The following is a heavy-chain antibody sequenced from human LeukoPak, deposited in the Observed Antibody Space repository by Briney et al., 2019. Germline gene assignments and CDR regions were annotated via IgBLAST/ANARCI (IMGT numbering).Heavy chain of an antibody. D-gene: IGHD3-22*01. Sequence: GGSLRLSCAASGFTFSSYGMHWVRQAPGKGLEWVAVIWYDGSNKYYADSVKGRFTISRDNSKNTLYLQMNSLGAEDTAVYYCAKDSNYYDSSGLDYWGQGTLVTVSS. CDR1: GFTFSSYG. V-gene: IGHV3-30*02. CDR2: IWYDGSNK. CDR3: AKDSNYYDSSGLDY. J-gene: IGHJ4*02.